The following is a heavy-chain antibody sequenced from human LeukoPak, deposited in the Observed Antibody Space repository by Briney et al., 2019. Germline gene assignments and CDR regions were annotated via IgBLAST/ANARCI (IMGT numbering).Heavy chain of an antibody. D-gene: IGHD6-6*01. J-gene: IGHJ4*02. Sequence: GGSLRLSCTASGFTFSDYWMTWVRQAPGKGPEWVANIKQDGSQRYYVDSVRGRFTISRDNAKNSLFLQMNGPRAEDTAVYYCARRGGSSSRRSPIDYWGQGTLVTVSS. V-gene: IGHV3-7*01. CDR1: GFTFSDYW. CDR2: IKQDGSQR. CDR3: ARRGGSSSRRSPIDY.